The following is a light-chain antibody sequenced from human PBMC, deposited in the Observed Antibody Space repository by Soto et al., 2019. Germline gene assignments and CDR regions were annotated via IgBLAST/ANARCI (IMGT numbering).Light chain of an antibody. J-gene: IGLJ2*01. CDR2: DVF. CDR1: SGDVGGYND. CDR3: SSFTTGTTPVL. V-gene: IGLV2-14*03. Sequence: QSALAQPASVSGSPGQSITISCTGTSGDVGGYNDVSWYQQHPGKAPKLIIYDVFNRPSGVSNRFSGSKSANTASLTISGPQTEDEADYYCSSFTTGTTPVLFGGGTKLTVL.